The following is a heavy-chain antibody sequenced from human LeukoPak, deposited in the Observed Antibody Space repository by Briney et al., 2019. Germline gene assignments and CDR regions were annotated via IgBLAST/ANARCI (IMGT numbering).Heavy chain of an antibody. CDR2: ISYDGSNK. Sequence: PGGSLRLSCAASGFTFSNYAMHWVRQAPGKGLEWVAVISYDGSNKYYADSVKGRSTISRDNSKNTLYLQMNSLRSEDTAVYYCARDVRITMIVVVYWGQGTLVTVSS. CDR1: GFTFSNYA. CDR3: ARDVRITMIVVVY. D-gene: IGHD3-22*01. J-gene: IGHJ4*02. V-gene: IGHV3-30-3*01.